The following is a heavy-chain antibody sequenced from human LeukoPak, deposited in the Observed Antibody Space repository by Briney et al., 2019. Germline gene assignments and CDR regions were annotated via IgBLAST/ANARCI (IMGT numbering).Heavy chain of an antibody. J-gene: IGHJ3*02. CDR2: IFPSFRTA. CDR1: GYTFTGYY. D-gene: IGHD1-26*01. Sequence: GASVKVSCKASGYTFTGYYMHWVRQAPGQGLEWVGGIFPSFRTANYAQKFQGRVTITADTSTSTAYMELSSLRSEDTAIYFCARGRTVTVGAAMRSFDIWGQGTMVTVSS. V-gene: IGHV1-69*06. CDR3: ARGRTVTVGAAMRSFDI.